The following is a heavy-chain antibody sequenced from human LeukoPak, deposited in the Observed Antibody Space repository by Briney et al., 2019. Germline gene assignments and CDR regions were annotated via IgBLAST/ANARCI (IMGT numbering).Heavy chain of an antibody. CDR1: GGSIRSYY. D-gene: IGHD4-17*01. CDR3: ATSGATTATTWGGNWFDP. CDR2: IYHSGVT. Sequence: PSETLSLTCTVSGGSIRSYYWSWIRQPPGKGLEWIGYIYHSGVTNYNPSLKSRVTFSVDTSKSQFSLKLSSVTAADTAVYYCATSGATTATTWGGNWFDPWGQGALVTVSS. J-gene: IGHJ5*02. V-gene: IGHV4-59*01.